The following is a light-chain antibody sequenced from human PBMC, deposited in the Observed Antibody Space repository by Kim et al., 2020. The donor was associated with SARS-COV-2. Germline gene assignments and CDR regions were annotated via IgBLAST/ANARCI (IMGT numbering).Light chain of an antibody. V-gene: IGLV1-40*01. CDR3: QSHDSSLNTLV. CDR2: ANN. CDR1: SSNIGAGYD. Sequence: QSVLTQPPSVSGAPGQRVTISCTGSSSNIGAGYDVHWYQQLPGTAPKLLIYANNNRPSGVPDRFSGSKSGTSASLAITGLQAEDEADYYCQSHDSSLNTLVFGGGTQLTVL. J-gene: IGLJ2*01.